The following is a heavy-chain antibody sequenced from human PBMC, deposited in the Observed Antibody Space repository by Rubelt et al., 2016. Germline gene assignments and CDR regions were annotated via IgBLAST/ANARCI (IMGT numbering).Heavy chain of an antibody. J-gene: IGHJ2*01. CDR3: ARDRIRIAARQGWYFDL. CDR2: ISAYNGNT. V-gene: IGHV1-18*01. D-gene: IGHD6-6*01. Sequence: QVQLVQSGAEVKKPGASVKVSCKASGYTFTSYGISWVRQAPGQGLEWMGWISAYNGNTNYAQKRQGGVSMTTDTSTGTADMGRRSLGADDTAGYYCARDRIRIAARQGWYFDLWGRGTLVTVSS. CDR1: GYTFTSYG.